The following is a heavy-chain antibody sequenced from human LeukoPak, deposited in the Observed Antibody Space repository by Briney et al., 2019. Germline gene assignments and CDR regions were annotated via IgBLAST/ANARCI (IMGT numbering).Heavy chain of an antibody. CDR1: GYTFTTYW. Sequence: GESLKISCEGSGYTFTTYWIGWVRQTPGKGLEWMGIIYPADSDTRYSPSFQGQVTISVDKSISTAYLQWSSLKASDTAIYYCAGRGTGTTLAFDYWGQGTLVTVSS. CDR2: IYPADSDT. D-gene: IGHD1-1*01. V-gene: IGHV5-51*01. J-gene: IGHJ4*02. CDR3: AGRGTGTTLAFDY.